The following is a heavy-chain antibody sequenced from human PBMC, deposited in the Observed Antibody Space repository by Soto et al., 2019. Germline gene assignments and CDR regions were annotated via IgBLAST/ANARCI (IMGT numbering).Heavy chain of an antibody. CDR2: ISGNSDAI. CDR1: GFTFSSYP. CDR3: ARILYSSQREGVDV. Sequence: EVLLLESGGGLVQPGGSLRLSCAASGFTFSSYPMTWVRQAPGKGLEWVSSISGNSDAIFYADSVKGRFTISRDNSRTTLYLQMNSLRAEDMAIYYCARILYSSQREGVDVWGQGTTVTVSS. V-gene: IGHV3-23*01. J-gene: IGHJ6*02. D-gene: IGHD2-8*01.